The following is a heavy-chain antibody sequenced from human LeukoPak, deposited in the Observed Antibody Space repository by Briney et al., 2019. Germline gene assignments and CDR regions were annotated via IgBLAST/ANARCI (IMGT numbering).Heavy chain of an antibody. J-gene: IGHJ3*02. Sequence: ASVKVSCKASGYTFTSYDINWVRQATGQGLEWMGWMNPDSGNTGYAQKFQGRVTMTRNTSISTAYMELSSLRSEDTAVYYCAGSIAVAGSDAFDIWGQGTMVTVSS. CDR1: GYTFTSYD. CDR2: MNPDSGNT. D-gene: IGHD6-19*01. CDR3: AGSIAVAGSDAFDI. V-gene: IGHV1-8*01.